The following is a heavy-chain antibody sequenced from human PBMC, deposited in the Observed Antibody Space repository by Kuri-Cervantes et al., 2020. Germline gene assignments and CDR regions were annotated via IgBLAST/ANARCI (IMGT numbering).Heavy chain of an antibody. CDR1: GYTFTGYY. CDR2: INPNSGGT. V-gene: IGHV1-2*04. J-gene: IGHJ6*02. Sequence: ASVKVSCKASGYTFTGYYMHWVRHAPGQGLEWMGWINPNSGGTNYAQKFQGWVTMTRDTSISTAYMELSRLRSDDTAVYYCARGLPYSSSWPDYYHYGMDVWGQGTTVTVSS. D-gene: IGHD6-13*01. CDR3: ARGLPYSSSWPDYYHYGMDV.